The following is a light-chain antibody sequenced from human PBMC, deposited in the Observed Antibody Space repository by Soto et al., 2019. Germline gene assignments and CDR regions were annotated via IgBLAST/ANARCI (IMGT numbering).Light chain of an antibody. CDR3: LLYYGGSYV. V-gene: IGLV7-43*01. CDR2: STT. Sequence: HTVVPKEPWLKVSRGGTGALTGASVTRPVTSGFYPHWVQQKPGQAPRTLIYSTTNKHSWTPARFSGSLLGGKAALTLSGVQPEDEADYYCLLYYGGSYVFGAGTKVTVL. J-gene: IGLJ1*01. CDR1: TRPVTSGFY.